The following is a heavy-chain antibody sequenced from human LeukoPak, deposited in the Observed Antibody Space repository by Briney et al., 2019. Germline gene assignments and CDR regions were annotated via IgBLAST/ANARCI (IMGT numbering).Heavy chain of an antibody. CDR3: ASLLGVRGVTTFDY. D-gene: IGHD3-10*01. CDR1: GYTFTGYY. Sequence: ASVKVSCKASGYTFTGYYMHWVRQAPGQGLELMGWINPNSGGTNYAQKFQGRVTMTRDTSISTAYMELSRLRSDDTAVYYCASLLGVRGVTTFDYWGQGTLVTVSS. CDR2: INPNSGGT. J-gene: IGHJ4*02. V-gene: IGHV1-2*02.